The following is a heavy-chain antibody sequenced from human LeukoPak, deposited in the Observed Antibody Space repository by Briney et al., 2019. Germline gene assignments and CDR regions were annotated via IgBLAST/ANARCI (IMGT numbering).Heavy chain of an antibody. V-gene: IGHV1-8*01. CDR3: ARGPILVRGVIMVEIVGGLNG. Sequence: ASVKDSCKASGYIFTNYDINWVRQATGQGPEWMAWMNPNSGNTGNAQKFQGRITLTRDTSISTAYMELSSLTSEDTAVYDCARGPILVRGVIMVEIVGGLNGWGQGTSVTVSS. CDR1: GYIFTNYD. CDR2: MNPNSGNT. J-gene: IGHJ6*02. D-gene: IGHD3-10*01.